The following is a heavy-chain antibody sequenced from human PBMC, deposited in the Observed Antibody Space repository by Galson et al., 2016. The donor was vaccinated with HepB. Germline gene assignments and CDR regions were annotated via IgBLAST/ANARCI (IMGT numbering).Heavy chain of an antibody. Sequence: SLRLSCAASGFTLSDYGMHWVRQAPGKGLEWVAGIPYDGTNKYNADSVKGRFPISRDNSKNTWYLQMNSLRAEDTAVYFCAKDAILGCGRDCYVDYWGQGTLVTVSS. CDR1: GFTLSDYG. CDR3: AKDAILGCGRDCYVDY. D-gene: IGHD2-21*02. V-gene: IGHV3-30*18. J-gene: IGHJ4*02. CDR2: IPYDGTNK.